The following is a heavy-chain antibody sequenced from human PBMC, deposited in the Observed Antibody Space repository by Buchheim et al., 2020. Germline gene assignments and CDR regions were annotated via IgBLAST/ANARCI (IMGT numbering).Heavy chain of an antibody. CDR3: SKVYGPYSLYGLDV. J-gene: IGHJ6*02. Sequence: QVHLVESGGGVVHPGRSLRLSCVVSGFTFSSYGMHWVRQAPGKGLEWVALISYDGDNKYYVDSVKGRFTISRDNSKDTLYLQMNSLGGGETAVYYCSKVYGPYSLYGLDVWGQGTAVTVSS. V-gene: IGHV3-30*18. CDR1: GFTFSSYG. CDR2: ISYDGDNK. D-gene: IGHD2-21*01.